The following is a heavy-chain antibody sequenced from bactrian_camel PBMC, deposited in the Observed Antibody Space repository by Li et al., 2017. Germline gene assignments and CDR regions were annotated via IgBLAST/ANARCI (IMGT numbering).Heavy chain of an antibody. CDR3: AVEGSGAYCSLRALPLGY. V-gene: IGHV3S6*01. Sequence: HVQLVESGGGLVPPGGSLRLSCAASGFPFSSYYVNWVRQAPGKGLEWVSAIYPDGSSTLYADSVRGRFTLSRDNAKNTAHLQMNSLKPEDTAVYYCAVEGSGAYCSLRALPLGYWDQGTQVTVS. D-gene: IGHD3*01. CDR2: IYPDGSST. CDR1: GFPFSSYY. J-gene: IGHJ6*01.